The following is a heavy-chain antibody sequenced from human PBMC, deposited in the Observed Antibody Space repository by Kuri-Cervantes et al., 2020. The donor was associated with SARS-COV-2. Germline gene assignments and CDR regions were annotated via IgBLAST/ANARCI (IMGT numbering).Heavy chain of an antibody. CDR2: IIPIFGTA. CDR3: ARTGLSYYYYGMDV. Sequence: SVKVSCKASGGTFSSYAISWLLQAPGQGLEWMGGIIPIFGTANYAQKFQGRVTITADESTSTAYMELSSLRSEDTAVYYCARTGLSYYYYGMDVWGQGTTVTVSS. D-gene: IGHD7-27*01. CDR1: GGTFSSYA. J-gene: IGHJ6*02. V-gene: IGHV1-69*13.